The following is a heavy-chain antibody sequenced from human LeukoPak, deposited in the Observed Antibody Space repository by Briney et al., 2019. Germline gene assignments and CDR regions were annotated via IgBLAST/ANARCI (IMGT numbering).Heavy chain of an antibody. J-gene: IGHJ4*02. CDR1: GGSISSYY. CDR3: AKDMELLWFGEFPGFDY. V-gene: IGHV4-59*01. Sequence: SETLSLTCTVSGGSISSYYWSWIRQPPGKGLEWIGYIYYSGSTNYNPSLKSRVTISVDTSKNQFSLKLSSVTAADTALYYCAKDMELLWFGEFPGFDYWGQGTLVTVSS. D-gene: IGHD3-10*01. CDR2: IYYSGST.